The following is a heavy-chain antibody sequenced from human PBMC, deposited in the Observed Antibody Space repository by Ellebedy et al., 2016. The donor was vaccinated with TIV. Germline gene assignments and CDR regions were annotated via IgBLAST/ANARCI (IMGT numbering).Heavy chain of an antibody. V-gene: IGHV3-23*01. D-gene: IGHD5-18*01. CDR2: ISGSGGST. J-gene: IGHJ4*02. Sequence: PGGSLRLSCAASGFTFSSYAMSWVRQAPGKGLEWVSTISGSGGSTYYADSVRGRFTISRDNSKKTLSLQMNSLRAEDTAVYFCAKDRTPGDGYWVFDYWGQGTLVTVSS. CDR3: AKDRTPGDGYWVFDY. CDR1: GFTFSSYA.